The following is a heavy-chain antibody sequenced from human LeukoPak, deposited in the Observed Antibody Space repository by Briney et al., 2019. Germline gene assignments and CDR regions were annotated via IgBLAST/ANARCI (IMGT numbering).Heavy chain of an antibody. CDR3: ARERGSDWFDP. CDR2: INPNSGGT. CDR1: GYTFTGYY. Sequence: ASVKVSCKASGYTFTGYYMHWVRQAPGQGLEWMGWINPNSGGTNYAQKFQGRVTMTRDTSISTAYMELSSLRSEDTAVYYCARERGSDWFDPWGQGTLVTVSS. J-gene: IGHJ5*02. V-gene: IGHV1-2*02.